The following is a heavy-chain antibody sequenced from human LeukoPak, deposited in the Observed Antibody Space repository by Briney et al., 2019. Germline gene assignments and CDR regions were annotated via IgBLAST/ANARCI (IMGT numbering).Heavy chain of an antibody. D-gene: IGHD6-19*01. CDR2: IIPIFGTA. CDR1: GGTFSSYA. V-gene: IGHV1-69*06. Sequence: SVKVSCKASGGTFSSYAISWVRQAPGQGLEWMGGIIPIFGTANYAQKFQGRVTITADKSTSTAYMELSSLRSEDTAVYYCARVDSSGWYNAFDIWGQGTMVTVSS. J-gene: IGHJ3*02. CDR3: ARVDSSGWYNAFDI.